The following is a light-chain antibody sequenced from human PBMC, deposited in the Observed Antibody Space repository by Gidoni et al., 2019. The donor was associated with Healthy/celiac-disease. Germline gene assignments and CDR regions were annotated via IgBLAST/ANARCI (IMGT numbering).Light chain of an antibody. V-gene: IGKV3-20*01. CDR1: QSVSRSY. CDR3: QQYGSSPRT. J-gene: IGKJ3*01. CDR2: GAS. Sequence: EIVLTQSPGTLSLYPGESATLSCRASQSVSRSYLAWYQQKPGQAPRLLIYGASSRAPGIPDRFSGSGSGTDFTLTISRLEPEDFAVYYCQQYGSSPRTFGPGTKVDIK.